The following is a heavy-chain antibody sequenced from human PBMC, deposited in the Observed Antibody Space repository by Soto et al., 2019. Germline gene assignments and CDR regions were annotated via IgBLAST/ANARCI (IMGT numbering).Heavy chain of an antibody. V-gene: IGHV3-33*01. J-gene: IGHJ4*02. CDR3: ARDGVGHTTFFGYFDY. CDR2: IRYDGSNI. Sequence: QVQLVESGGGVVQPGRSLRLSCAASGFTFSGLGMHWVRQAPGKGLEWVAVIRYDGSNIYYADAVKGRFTISRDNSKDPRYLQVNSLRADETAVYYCARDGVGHTTFFGYFDYWGQGTLVTVSS. D-gene: IGHD1-26*01. CDR1: GFTFSGLG.